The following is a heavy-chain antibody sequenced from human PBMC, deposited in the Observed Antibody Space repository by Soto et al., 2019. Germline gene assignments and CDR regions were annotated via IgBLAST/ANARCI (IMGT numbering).Heavy chain of an antibody. CDR1: GYTVSSNY. J-gene: IGHJ5*02. CDR2: IYSGGST. Sequence: GGSLRLSCAASGYTVSSNYMTWVRQAPGKGLEWVSVIYSGGSTYYADSVKGRFTISRDNSKNTLYLQMNSLRAEDTAVYYRARDSDSGYFSWGQGTLVTVSS. V-gene: IGHV3-53*01. D-gene: IGHD5-12*01. CDR3: ARDSDSGYFS.